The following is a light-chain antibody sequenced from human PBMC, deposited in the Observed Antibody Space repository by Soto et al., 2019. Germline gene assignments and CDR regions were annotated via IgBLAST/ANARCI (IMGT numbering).Light chain of an antibody. CDR2: EVS. Sequence: QSVLTQPASVSGSPGQSITISCTGTSSDVGGYDYVSWYQLHPGKAPKLMVFEVSNRPSGVSYRFSGSKSGNTASLTISGIQAEDEGDYYCGSITRSSTSVFGTGTKVTVL. CDR3: GSITRSSTSV. J-gene: IGLJ1*01. V-gene: IGLV2-14*01. CDR1: SSDVGGYDY.